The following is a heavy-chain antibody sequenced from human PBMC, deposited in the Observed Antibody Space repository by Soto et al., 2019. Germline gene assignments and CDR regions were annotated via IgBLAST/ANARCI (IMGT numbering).Heavy chain of an antibody. D-gene: IGHD4-4*01. Sequence: QVQLVQSGAEVKKPGSSVKVSCKASGGTFSSYAINWVRQAPGQGLEWMGGIIRIFGTPDYAQRFQGRVTITADESTSTAYMELSSLRSEDTAVYYGARQVSNEYYYYGMDVWGQGTTVTVSS. CDR3: ARQVSNEYYYYGMDV. J-gene: IGHJ6*02. CDR1: GGTFSSYA. V-gene: IGHV1-69*12. CDR2: IIRIFGTP.